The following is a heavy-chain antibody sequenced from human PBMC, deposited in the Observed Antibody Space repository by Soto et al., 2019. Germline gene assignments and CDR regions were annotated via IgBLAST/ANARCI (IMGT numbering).Heavy chain of an antibody. CDR2: ISPGSSNI. CDR3: ARARNDYGAWYYFDY. J-gene: IGHJ4*02. Sequence: EVQLVESGGGLVKPGGSLRLSCAVSGFTFHTYSMNVVRQAPGKGLEWVSSISPGSSNIYYAQSVKGRFTISRDNAKNSLSLQMNSLRAEDTAVYYCARARNDYGAWYYFDYWGQGTLVTVSS. CDR1: GFTFHTYS. D-gene: IGHD4-17*01. V-gene: IGHV3-21*01.